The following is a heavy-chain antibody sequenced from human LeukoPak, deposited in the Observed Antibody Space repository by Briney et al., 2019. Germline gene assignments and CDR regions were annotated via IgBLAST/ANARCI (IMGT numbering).Heavy chain of an antibody. CDR3: ARTTVTTEYFQH. D-gene: IGHD4-17*01. V-gene: IGHV1-2*02. J-gene: IGHJ1*01. CDR2: INPNSGGT. CDR1: GYTFTGCY. Sequence: ASVKVSCRASGYTFTGCYMHWVRQAPGQGLEWMGWINPNSGGTNYAQKFQGRVTMTRDTSISTAYMELSRLRSDDTAVYYCARTTVTTEYFQHWGQGTLVTVSS.